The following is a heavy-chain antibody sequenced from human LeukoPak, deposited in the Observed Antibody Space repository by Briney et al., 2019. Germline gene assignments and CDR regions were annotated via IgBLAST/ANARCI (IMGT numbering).Heavy chain of an antibody. J-gene: IGHJ4*02. CDR1: GFTFIDYA. D-gene: IGHD7-27*01. V-gene: IGHV3-23*01. CDR2: ISGSDGRT. Sequence: PGGSLRLSCAASGFTFIDYAMSWVRQAPGKGLEWVSSISGSDGRTHYADSVKGRFTISRDNSKNTLYLQMNSLRVEDTAVHYCAKTGVTHWGFDSWGQGTVVTVSS. CDR3: AKTGVTHWGFDS.